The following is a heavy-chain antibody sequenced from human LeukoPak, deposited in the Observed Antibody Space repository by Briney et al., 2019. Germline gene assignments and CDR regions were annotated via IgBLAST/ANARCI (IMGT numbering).Heavy chain of an antibody. CDR2: IYYSGST. J-gene: IGHJ4*02. V-gene: IGHV4-39*01. CDR1: GGSISSSSYY. D-gene: IGHD5-24*01. Sequence: SETLSLTCTVSGGSISSSSYYWGWIRQPPGKGLEWIGSIYYSGSTYYNPSLKSRVTISVDTSKNQFSLKLSSVTAADTAVYYCARVLGDGYIVDYWGQGTLVTVSS. CDR3: ARVLGDGYIVDY.